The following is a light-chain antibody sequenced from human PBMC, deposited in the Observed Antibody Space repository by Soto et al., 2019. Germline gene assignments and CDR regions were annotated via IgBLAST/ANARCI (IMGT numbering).Light chain of an antibody. CDR1: RTISSY. J-gene: IGKJ4*01. CDR2: DGS. V-gene: IGKV1-39*01. Sequence: DIQMTQSPSSLSASVGDRVTITCRASRTISSYLNWYQQKPGKAPKVLIYDGSALQSGVPSRFSGSGSATQFTLTISSLQPEDFATYYCQQANSFPHTFGGGTKVDIK. CDR3: QQANSFPHT.